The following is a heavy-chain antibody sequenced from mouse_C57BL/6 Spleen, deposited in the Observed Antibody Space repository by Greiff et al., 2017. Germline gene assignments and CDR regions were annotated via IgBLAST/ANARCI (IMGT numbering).Heavy chain of an antibody. Sequence: QVQLQQPGAELVRPGASVKLSCKASGYTFTSYWMHWVKQRPIQGLEWIGNIDPSDSETHYNQKFKDKATLTVDKSSSTAYMQLSSLTSEDSAVYCGASDGRFPLDYWGQGTSVTVSS. CDR2: IDPSDSET. CDR3: ASDGRFPLDY. D-gene: IGHD2-3*01. CDR1: GYTFTSYW. J-gene: IGHJ4*01. V-gene: IGHV1-52*01.